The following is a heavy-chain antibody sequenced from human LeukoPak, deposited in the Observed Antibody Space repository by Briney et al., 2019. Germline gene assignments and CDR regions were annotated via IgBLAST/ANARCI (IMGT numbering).Heavy chain of an antibody. D-gene: IGHD4-23*01. V-gene: IGHV4-59*08. J-gene: IGHJ4*02. CDR2: IYYSESP. CDR3: ATLTTVVTAYYFDY. Sequence: SETLSLTCTVSVGSISSYYWSWIRQSPGKGLEWIGYIYYSESPNYNPSLKSRVIISVDTSKSQFSLKLTSVTAADTAVSYCATLTTVVTAYYFDYWGQGTLVTVSS. CDR1: VGSISSYY.